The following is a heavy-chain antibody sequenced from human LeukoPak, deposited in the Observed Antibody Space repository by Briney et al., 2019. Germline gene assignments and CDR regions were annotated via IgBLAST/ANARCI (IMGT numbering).Heavy chain of an antibody. D-gene: IGHD5-18*01. CDR1: GFTFSRYE. J-gene: IGHJ4*02. CDR3: ARGLSGVTGYTYGRGIDY. V-gene: IGHV3-48*03. CDR2: ISSSDSTR. Sequence: GGSLRLSCAASGFTFSRYEMNWVRQAPGKGLEWVSYISSSDSTRYYADSVKGRFTISRDNTKNSLYLQMNSLRAEDTALYYCARGLSGVTGYTYGRGIDYWGQGTLVTVSS.